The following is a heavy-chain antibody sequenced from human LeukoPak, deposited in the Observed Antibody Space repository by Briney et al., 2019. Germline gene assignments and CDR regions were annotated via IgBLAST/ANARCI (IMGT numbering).Heavy chain of an antibody. CDR3: ARAQGYYDSSGYPNWFDP. J-gene: IGHJ5*02. Sequence: ASVKVSCKASGSTFTSYYIHWVRQAPGQGLEWMGIINPSGGSTSYAQKFQGRVTMTRDTSTSTVYMELSSLRSEDTAVYYCARAQGYYDSSGYPNWFDPWGQGTLVTVSS. CDR2: INPSGGST. V-gene: IGHV1-46*01. CDR1: GSTFTSYY. D-gene: IGHD3-22*01.